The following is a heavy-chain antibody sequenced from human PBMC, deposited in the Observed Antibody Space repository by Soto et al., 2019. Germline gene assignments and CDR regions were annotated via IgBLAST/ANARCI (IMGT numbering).Heavy chain of an antibody. CDR2: ISSSSSYI. CDR3: ARGGGGGDYAYYYYYYYMDV. Sequence: AGGSLILSCAASGFTFSSYSMNWVRQAPGKGLEWVSSISSSSSYIYYADSVKGRFTISRDNAKNSLYLQMNSLRAEDTAVYYCARGGGGGDYAYYYYYYYMDVWGKGTTVTVSS. V-gene: IGHV3-21*01. D-gene: IGHD4-17*01. CDR1: GFTFSSYS. J-gene: IGHJ6*03.